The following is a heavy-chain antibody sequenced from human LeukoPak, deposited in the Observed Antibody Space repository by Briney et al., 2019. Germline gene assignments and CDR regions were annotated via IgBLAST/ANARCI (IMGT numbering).Heavy chain of an antibody. CDR3: ARRSYMDV. Sequence: GESLQISCQASGYIFSTYWLGWVRQLPGKGLEWVGIIYPGDSDTRYSPSFQGQVIISADKSISTVYLQWSSLKASDTATYYFARRSYMDVWGKGTTVTVSS. J-gene: IGHJ6*03. CDR2: IYPGDSDT. V-gene: IGHV5-51*01. CDR1: GYIFSTYW.